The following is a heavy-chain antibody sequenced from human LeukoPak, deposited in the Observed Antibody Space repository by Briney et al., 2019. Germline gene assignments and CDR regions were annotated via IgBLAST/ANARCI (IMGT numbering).Heavy chain of an antibody. V-gene: IGHV3-23*01. D-gene: IGHD6-13*01. J-gene: IGHJ4*02. CDR2: ISGSGGST. CDR3: AKAYPSSWYDFDC. CDR1: GFTFSSYA. Sequence: GGSLRLSCAASGFTFSSYAMSWVSQAPGKGREWVSAISGSGGSTYYADSVKGRFTISRDNPKNTLYLQMNSLRAEDTAVYYCAKAYPSSWYDFDCWGQGTLVTVSS.